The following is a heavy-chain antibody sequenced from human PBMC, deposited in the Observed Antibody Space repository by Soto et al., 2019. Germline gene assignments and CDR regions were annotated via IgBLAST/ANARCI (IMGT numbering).Heavy chain of an antibody. CDR1: GYTFTSYA. J-gene: IGHJ4*02. CDR2: TNVGNGNT. D-gene: IGHD6-13*01. CDR3: ARDQHAAAADY. Sequence: ASVKRSCKASGYTFTSYARGWVSQATGQRLEWMGWTNVGNGNTKYSQKFQGRVTITRDTSASTAYMELSSLRSEDTAVYYCARDQHAAAADYWGQGTLVTVSS. V-gene: IGHV1-3*01.